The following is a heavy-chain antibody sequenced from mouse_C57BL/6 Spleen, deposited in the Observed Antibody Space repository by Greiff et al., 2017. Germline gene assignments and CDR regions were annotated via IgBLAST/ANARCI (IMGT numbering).Heavy chain of an antibody. Sequence: QVQLQQSGPELVKPGASVKISCKASGYAFSSSWMNWVKQRPGKGLEWIGRIYPGDGDTNYNGKFKGKVTLTADKSASTAYMQLSSLTSEDSAVYFCARDDYYGSSYAFAYWGQGTLVTVSA. CDR2: IYPGDGDT. J-gene: IGHJ3*01. CDR1: GYAFSSSW. V-gene: IGHV1-82*01. CDR3: ARDDYYGSSYAFAY. D-gene: IGHD1-1*01.